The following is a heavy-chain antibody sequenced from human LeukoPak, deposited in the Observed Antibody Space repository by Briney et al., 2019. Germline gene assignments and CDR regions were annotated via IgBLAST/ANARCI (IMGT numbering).Heavy chain of an antibody. CDR2: IYTSGST. D-gene: IGHD4-23*01. V-gene: IGHV4-61*09. J-gene: IGHJ4*02. Sequence: PSQTLSLTCTVSGGSISSGSYYWRWIRQPAGKGLEWIGHIYTSGSTNYNPSLKSRVTISVDTSKNQFSLKLSSVTAADTAVYYCASLGGNSHFDYWGQGTLVTVSS. CDR1: GGSISSGSYY. CDR3: ASLGGNSHFDY.